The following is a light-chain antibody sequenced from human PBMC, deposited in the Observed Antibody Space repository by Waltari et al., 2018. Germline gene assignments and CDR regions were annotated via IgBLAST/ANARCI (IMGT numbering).Light chain of an antibody. V-gene: IGKV1-5*03. Sequence: DIQMTQSPSTLSASVGARVTITCRASQSISSWLAWYQQKPGKAPKLLIYKASSLESGVPSRFSGSGSGTEFTLTISSLQPDDFATYYCQQYNSYSPRNTFGQGTKLEIK. J-gene: IGKJ2*01. CDR1: QSISSW. CDR2: KAS. CDR3: QQYNSYSPRNT.